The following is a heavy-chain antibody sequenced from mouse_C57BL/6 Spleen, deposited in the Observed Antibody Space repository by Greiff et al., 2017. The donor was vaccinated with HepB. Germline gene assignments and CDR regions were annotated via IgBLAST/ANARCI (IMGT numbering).Heavy chain of an antibody. D-gene: IGHD2-4*01. J-gene: IGHJ1*03. CDR2: ISYSGST. Sequence: ESGPGMVKPSQSLSLTCTVTGYSITSGYDWHWIRHFPGNKLEWMGYISYSGSTNYNPSLKSRISITHDTSKNHFFLKLNSVTTEDTATYYCARGGYYDYDGWYFDVWGTGTTVTVSS. CDR1: GYSITSGYD. V-gene: IGHV3-1*01. CDR3: ARGGYYDYDGWYFDV.